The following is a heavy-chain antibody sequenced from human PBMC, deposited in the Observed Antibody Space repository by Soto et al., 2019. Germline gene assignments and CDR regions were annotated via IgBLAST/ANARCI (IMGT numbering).Heavy chain of an antibody. Sequence: QVQLVESGGGVVQPGRSLRLSCAASGFTFSSYGMHWVRQAPGKGLEWVAVIWYDGSNKYYADSVKGRFTISRDNSKNTLYLQMNILRAEDTAVYYCARGDYCSGGSCYLRPFDYWGQGTLVTVSS. D-gene: IGHD2-15*01. CDR1: GFTFSSYG. V-gene: IGHV3-33*01. J-gene: IGHJ4*02. CDR3: ARGDYCSGGSCYLRPFDY. CDR2: IWYDGSNK.